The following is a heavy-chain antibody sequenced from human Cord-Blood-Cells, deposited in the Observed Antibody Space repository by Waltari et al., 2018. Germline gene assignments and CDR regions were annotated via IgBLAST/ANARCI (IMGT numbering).Heavy chain of an antibody. J-gene: IGHJ4*02. Sequence: QVQLQESGPGLVKPSETLSLTCTVSGYSISSGYYWGWIRQPPGKGLEWIGSIYHSGSTYYNPPLKSRVTISVDTSKNQFSLKLSSVTAADTAVYYCARGGPYSSSSFDYWGQGTLVTVSS. D-gene: IGHD6-6*01. V-gene: IGHV4-38-2*02. CDR2: IYHSGST. CDR1: GYSISSGYY. CDR3: ARGGPYSSSSFDY.